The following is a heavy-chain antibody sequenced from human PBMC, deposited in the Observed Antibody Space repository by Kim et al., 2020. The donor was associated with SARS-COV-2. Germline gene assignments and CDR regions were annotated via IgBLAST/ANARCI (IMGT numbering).Heavy chain of an antibody. CDR2: INTNTGNP. Sequence: ASVKVSCKASGYTFTSYAMNWVRQAPGQGLEWMGWINTNTGNPTYAQGFTGRFVFSLDTSVSTAYLQISSLKAEDTAVYYCARGRIAVAGTPSSFGNYWGQGTLVTVSS. CDR1: GYTFTSYA. D-gene: IGHD6-19*01. J-gene: IGHJ4*02. CDR3: ARGRIAVAGTPSSFGNY. V-gene: IGHV7-4-1*02.